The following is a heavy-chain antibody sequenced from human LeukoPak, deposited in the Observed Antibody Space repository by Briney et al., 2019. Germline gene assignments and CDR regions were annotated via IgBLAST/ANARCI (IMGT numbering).Heavy chain of an antibody. J-gene: IGHJ4*02. CDR1: GYTFTSYG. V-gene: IGHV1-18*01. D-gene: IGHD2-2*01. CDR3: ARDIVVVPAATTAYYFDY. CDR2: ISAYNGNT. Sequence: ASVKVSCKASGYTFTSYGISWVRQAPGQELEWMGWISAYNGNTNYAQKLQGRVTMTTDTSTSTAYMELRGLRSDDTAVYYCARDIVVVPAATTAYYFDYWGQGTLVTVSS.